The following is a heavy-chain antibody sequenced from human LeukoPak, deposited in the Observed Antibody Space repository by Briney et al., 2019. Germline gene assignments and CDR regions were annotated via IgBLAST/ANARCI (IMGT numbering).Heavy chain of an antibody. J-gene: IGHJ6*04. CDR1: GYSISSGYY. D-gene: IGHD2-15*01. V-gene: IGHV4-38-2*02. CDR3: VRDPVAGSSYYYYYGMDV. CDR2: IYHSGST. Sequence: SETLSLTCADSGYSISSGYYWGWIREPPGKGLEWIGSIYHSGSTYYNPSLKSRVTISVDTSKNQFSLKLSSVTAADTAVYYCVRDPVAGSSYYYYYGMDVWGKGTTVTVSS.